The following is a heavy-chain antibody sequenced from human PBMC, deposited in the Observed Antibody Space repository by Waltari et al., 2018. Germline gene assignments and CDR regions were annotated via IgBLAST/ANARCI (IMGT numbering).Heavy chain of an antibody. D-gene: IGHD3-9*01. CDR1: GYLFRNYN. CDR2: VDPADGKT. Sequence: EVQLVQSGAEVKKPGATVKISCKASGYLFRNYNMHWRRQAPGKGREWMGRVDPADGKTIDADKFQGRFIITTNRPTRTVFMEVTSLTSDDAAVYYCATSGMDLSGVTINWFDPWGQGTLLTVSS. J-gene: IGHJ5*02. CDR3: ATSGMDLSGVTINWFDP. V-gene: IGHV1-69-2*01.